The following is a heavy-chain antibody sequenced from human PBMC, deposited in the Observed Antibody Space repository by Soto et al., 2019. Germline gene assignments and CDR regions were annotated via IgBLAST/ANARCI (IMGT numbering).Heavy chain of an antibody. CDR1: GFTFSSYG. J-gene: IGHJ6*02. Sequence: QVQLVESGGGVVQPGRSLRLSCAASGFTFSSYGMHWVRQAPGKGLEWVAVIWYDGSNKYYADSVKGRFTISRDNSKNTLYLQMNSLRAEDTAVYYCARDRGGSGTDYYYGMAVWGQGTTVTVSS. V-gene: IGHV3-33*01. D-gene: IGHD3-10*01. CDR2: IWYDGSNK. CDR3: ARDRGGSGTDYYYGMAV.